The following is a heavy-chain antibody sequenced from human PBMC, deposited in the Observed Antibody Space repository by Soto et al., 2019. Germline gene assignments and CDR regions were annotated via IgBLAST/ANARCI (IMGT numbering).Heavy chain of an antibody. D-gene: IGHD2-15*01. CDR2: MNPNSGNT. CDR1: GYTFTSHG. CDR3: ARGLYCSGGSCYPA. J-gene: IGHJ4*02. V-gene: IGHV1-8*01. Sequence: ASVKVSCKASGYTFTSHGINWVRQATGQGLEWMGWMNPNSGNTGYAQKFQGRVTMTRNTSISTAYMELSSLRSEDTAVYYCARGLYCSGGSCYPAWGKGTLVSVAS.